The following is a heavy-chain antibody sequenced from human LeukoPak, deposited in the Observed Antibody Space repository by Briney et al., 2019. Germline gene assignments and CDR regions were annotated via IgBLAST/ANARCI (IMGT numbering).Heavy chain of an antibody. CDR1: GFTFSSYS. J-gene: IGHJ4*02. V-gene: IGHV3-21*04. Sequence: GGSLRLSCAASGFTFSSYSMNWVRQAPGKGLEWVSSISSSSSYIYYADSVKGRFTISRDNAKNSLYLQMNSLRAEDTAVYYCVRARYCSSTSCYFCYWGQGTLVTVSS. D-gene: IGHD2-2*01. CDR3: VRARYCSSTSCYFCY. CDR2: ISSSSSYI.